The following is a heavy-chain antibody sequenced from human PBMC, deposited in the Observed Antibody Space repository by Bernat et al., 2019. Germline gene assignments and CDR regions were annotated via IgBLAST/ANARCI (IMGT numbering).Heavy chain of an antibody. Sequence: DVQLMESGGDLVQPGGSLRLSCAASGFTFSDSGMSWVRLPPGKGLEWVSTISSDGENTHYAGSVQGRFTISRDNSQSTLYLQMDSLRAEDAAIYYCAKVSAPYMDYWGQGARVTVSS. D-gene: IGHD3-16*01. CDR1: GFTFSDSG. CDR2: ISSDGENT. CDR3: AKVSAPYMDY. J-gene: IGHJ4*02. V-gene: IGHV3-23*01.